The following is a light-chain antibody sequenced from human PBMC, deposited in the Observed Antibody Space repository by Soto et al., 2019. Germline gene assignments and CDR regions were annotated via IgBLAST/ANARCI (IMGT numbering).Light chain of an antibody. Sequence: EIVLTQSPGTLSLSPGERATLSCRASQSVSSSYLAWYQHKPGQAPRLLIYGASSRATGIPDRFSGSGSGTDFTLTISRLEPEDFAVYYCQQYGSSPWTVGQGTKVEIK. CDR3: QQYGSSPWT. CDR1: QSVSSSY. CDR2: GAS. V-gene: IGKV3-20*01. J-gene: IGKJ1*01.